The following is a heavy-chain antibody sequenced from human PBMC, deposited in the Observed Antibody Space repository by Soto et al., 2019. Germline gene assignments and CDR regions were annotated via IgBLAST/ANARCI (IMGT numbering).Heavy chain of an antibody. D-gene: IGHD6-13*01. CDR2: IIPIFGTA. CDR1: GGTFSSYA. Sequence: VKVSCKASGGTFSSYAISWVRQAPGQGLEWMGGIIPIFGTANYAQKFQGRVTITADESTSTAYMELSSLRSEDTAVYYCASGSSSWYRNWFDPWGQGTLVTVSS. J-gene: IGHJ5*02. CDR3: ASGSSSWYRNWFDP. V-gene: IGHV1-69*13.